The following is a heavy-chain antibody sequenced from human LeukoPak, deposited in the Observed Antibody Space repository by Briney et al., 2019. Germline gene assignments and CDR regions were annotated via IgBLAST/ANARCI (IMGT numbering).Heavy chain of an antibody. CDR2: IIPIFGTA. CDR3: ARGYGDFYYYGMDV. V-gene: IGHV1-69*13. Sequence: ASLKVSCKASGGTFSSYAISWVRQAPGQGLEWMGGIIPIFGTANYAQKFQGRVTITADESTSTAYMELSSLRSEDTAVYYCARGYGDFYYYGMDVWGQGTTVTVSS. J-gene: IGHJ6*02. CDR1: GGTFSSYA. D-gene: IGHD4-17*01.